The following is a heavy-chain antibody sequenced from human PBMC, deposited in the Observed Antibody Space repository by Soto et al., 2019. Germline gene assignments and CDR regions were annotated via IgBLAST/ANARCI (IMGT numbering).Heavy chain of an antibody. Sequence: SETLSLTCTFSGGSISSGDYYWSWIRQPPGKGLEWIGYIYYDGGTYYNPSLKSRLTISLDTSKNQFSLKLSSVTAADTAVYYCVRYCSTTKCPFDYWGQGTLVTVAS. CDR2: IYYDGGT. CDR3: VRYCSTTKCPFDY. J-gene: IGHJ4*02. D-gene: IGHD2-2*01. V-gene: IGHV4-30-4*01. CDR1: GGSISSGDYY.